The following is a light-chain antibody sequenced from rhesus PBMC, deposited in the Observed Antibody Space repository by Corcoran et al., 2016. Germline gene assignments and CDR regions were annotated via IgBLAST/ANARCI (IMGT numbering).Light chain of an antibody. Sequence: EIVMTQSPATLSLSPGERAILSCRASQSVSSNLAWYQKNSGQPPRLLIYYASNRATGIPDRFSGSGSGTDLTLTISTLEPEDVGVYHCYQHSSGFTFGPGTKLDIK. CDR2: YAS. CDR3: YQHSSGFT. J-gene: IGKJ3*01. V-gene: IGKV3-35*01. CDR1: QSVSSN.